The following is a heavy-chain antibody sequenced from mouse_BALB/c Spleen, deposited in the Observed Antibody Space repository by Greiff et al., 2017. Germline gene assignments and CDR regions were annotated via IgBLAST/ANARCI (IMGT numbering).Heavy chain of an antibody. CDR1: GFSLSSYC. CDR2: IWGGGST. Sequence: VMLVESGPGLVAPSQCLSITCTVSGFSLSSYCVPWVRQPPGKGLEWLGMIWGGGSTDYNSALKSRLSISKDNYKSQVFLKMNSMQTDDTDMYYCGRNVGGNWFADWGQGTVGTVSA. V-gene: IGHV2-6-4*01. J-gene: IGHJ3*01. CDR3: GRNVGGNWFAD. D-gene: IGHD3-3*01.